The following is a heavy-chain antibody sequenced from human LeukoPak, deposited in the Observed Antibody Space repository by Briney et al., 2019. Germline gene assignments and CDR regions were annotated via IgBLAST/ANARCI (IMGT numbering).Heavy chain of an antibody. V-gene: IGHV1-69*13. CDR2: IIPIFGTA. Sequence: GASVKVSCKASGGTFSSYAISWVRQAPGQGLEWMGGIIPIFGTANYAQKFQGRVTITADESTSTAYMELSSLRSEDTAVYYCARQTSSGSYDRFDYWGQGTLVTVSS. J-gene: IGHJ4*02. CDR1: GGTFSSYA. CDR3: ARQTSSGSYDRFDY. D-gene: IGHD1-26*01.